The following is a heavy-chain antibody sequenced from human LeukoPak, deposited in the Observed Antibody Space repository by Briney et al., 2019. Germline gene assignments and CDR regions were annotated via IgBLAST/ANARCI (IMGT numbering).Heavy chain of an antibody. CDR1: GFTVSGYS. D-gene: IGHD3-3*01. CDR3: ALLPLRIFPDVFDL. CDR2: ISSTTSTI. Sequence: PGGSLRLSCAASGFTVSGYSMNWVRQAPGKGLEWISYISSTTSTIYYADSVKGRFTISRDNAKNSLYLQMNSLRDEDTVVYYCALLPLRIFPDVFDLWGQGTMVTVSS. V-gene: IGHV3-48*02. J-gene: IGHJ3*01.